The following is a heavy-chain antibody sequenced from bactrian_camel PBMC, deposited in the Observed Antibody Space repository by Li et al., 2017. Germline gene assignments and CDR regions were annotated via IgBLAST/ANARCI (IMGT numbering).Heavy chain of an antibody. Sequence: HVQLVESGGGSVQVGGSLTLSCEFSEYTASSGCRTWYRQAPGKGRVGVAAIDTDGSAVYVDVVKGRFTISKDNAGNTWYLQMDSLKPEDTAMYYCAVDGDPSTAKVEHGIWVDYDYAYWGQGTQVTVS. J-gene: IGHJ4*01. CDR3: AVDGDPSTAKVEHGIWVDYDYAY. D-gene: IGHD3*01. CDR2: IDTDGSAV. CDR1: EYTASSGC. V-gene: IGHV3S6*01.